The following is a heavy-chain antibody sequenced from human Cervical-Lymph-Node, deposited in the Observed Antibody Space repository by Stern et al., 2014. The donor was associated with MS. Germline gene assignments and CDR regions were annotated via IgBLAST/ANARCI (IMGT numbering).Heavy chain of an antibody. D-gene: IGHD4-17*01. CDR3: ARARGSVTMWVLDY. V-gene: IGHV4-31*03. CDR2: IYYSGSS. J-gene: IGHJ4*02. CDR1: GGSISSSGYY. Sequence: VQLQESGPGLVKPSQTLSLTCSVSGGSISSSGYYWSWVRQHPGKGLEWIGIIYYSGSSYYKSSLKSRVSISSDTSKNQFSLNLNSVTAADTAIYYCARARGSVTMWVLDYWGQGILVTVSS.